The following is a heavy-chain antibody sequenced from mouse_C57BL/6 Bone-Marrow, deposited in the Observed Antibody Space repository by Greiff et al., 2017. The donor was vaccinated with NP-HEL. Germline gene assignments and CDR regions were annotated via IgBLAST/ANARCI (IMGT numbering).Heavy chain of an antibody. CDR3: ARGGRYYPPFAY. J-gene: IGHJ3*01. V-gene: IGHV1-69*01. Sequence: VQLQQPGAELVMPGASVKLSCKASGYTFTSYWMHWVKQRPGQGLEWIGEIDPSDSYTNYNQKFKGKSTLTVDKSSSTAYMQLSSLTSEDSAVYYCARGGRYYPPFAYWGQGTLVTVSA. CDR1: GYTFTSYW. D-gene: IGHD1-1*01. CDR2: IDPSDSYT.